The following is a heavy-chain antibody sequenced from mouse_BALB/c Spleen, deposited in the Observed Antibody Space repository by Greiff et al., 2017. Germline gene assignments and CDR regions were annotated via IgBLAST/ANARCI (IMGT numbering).Heavy chain of an antibody. Sequence: EVQLVESGGGLVQPGGSLKLSCAASGFTFSSYGMSWVRQTPDKRLELVATINSNGGSTYYPDSVKGRFTISRDNAKNTLYLQMSSLKSEDTAMYYCARWDYYGSSYYYAMDYWGQGTSVTVSS. V-gene: IGHV5-6-3*01. CDR2: INSNGGST. D-gene: IGHD1-1*01. CDR3: ARWDYYGSSYYYAMDY. J-gene: IGHJ4*01. CDR1: GFTFSSYG.